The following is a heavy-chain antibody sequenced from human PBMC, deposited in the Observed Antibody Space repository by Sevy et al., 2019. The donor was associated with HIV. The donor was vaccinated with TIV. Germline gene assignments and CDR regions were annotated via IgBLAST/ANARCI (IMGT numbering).Heavy chain of an antibody. D-gene: IGHD1-26*01. CDR1: GYSFTSYW. CDR3: ARQALVGGPRGWFDP. CDR2: IYPGDSDT. V-gene: IGHV5-51*01. J-gene: IGHJ5*02. Sequence: GESLKISCKGSGYSFTSYWIGWVRQMPGKGLEWMGIIYPGDSDTRYSPSFQGQVTISADKSISTAYLQWSSLKASDTAMYYCARQALVGGPRGWFDPWGQGTLVTVSS.